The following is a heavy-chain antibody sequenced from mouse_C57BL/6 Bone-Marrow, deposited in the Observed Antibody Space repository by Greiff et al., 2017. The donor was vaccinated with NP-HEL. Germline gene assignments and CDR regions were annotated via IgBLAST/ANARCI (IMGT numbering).Heavy chain of an antibody. Sequence: QVQLQQPGAELVRPGSSVKLSCKASGYTFTSYWMHWVKQRPIQGLEWIGNIDPSDSETHYNQKFKDKATLTVDKSSSTAYMQLSSLTSEDSAVYYCARRDGSSWYFDVWGTGTTVTVSS. CDR3: ARRDGSSWYFDV. CDR1: GYTFTSYW. J-gene: IGHJ1*03. CDR2: IDPSDSET. D-gene: IGHD1-1*01. V-gene: IGHV1-52*01.